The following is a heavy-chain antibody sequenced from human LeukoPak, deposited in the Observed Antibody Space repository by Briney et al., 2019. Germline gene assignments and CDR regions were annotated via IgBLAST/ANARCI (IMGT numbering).Heavy chain of an antibody. CDR2: ISGSGGST. Sequence: PGGSLRLSCAASGFTFSSYAMSWVRQAPGKGLEWVSAISGSGGSTYYADSVKGRFTISRDNSKNTLYLQMNSLRAEDTAVYYCAKGRYFDWLLSYYFDYWGQGTLVTVSS. D-gene: IGHD3-9*01. CDR1: GFTFSSYA. V-gene: IGHV3-23*01. CDR3: AKGRYFDWLLSYYFDY. J-gene: IGHJ4*02.